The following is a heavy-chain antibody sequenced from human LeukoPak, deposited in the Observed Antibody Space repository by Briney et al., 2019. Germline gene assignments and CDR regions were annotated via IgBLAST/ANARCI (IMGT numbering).Heavy chain of an antibody. CDR2: IYYSGRT. J-gene: IGHJ6*02. V-gene: IGHV4-39*07. CDR1: GGSISSNSYY. Sequence: SETLSLTCTVSGGSISSNSYYWGWIRQPPGKGLEWIGSIYYSGRTNYNPSLKSRVTISVDTSKNQFFLKLSSVTAADTAVYYCARAQYSSSRPNYYYYGMDVWGQGTTVTVSS. CDR3: ARAQYSSSRPNYYYYGMDV. D-gene: IGHD6-13*01.